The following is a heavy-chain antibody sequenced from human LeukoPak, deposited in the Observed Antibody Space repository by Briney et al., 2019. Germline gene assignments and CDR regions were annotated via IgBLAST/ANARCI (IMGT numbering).Heavy chain of an antibody. CDR2: INPNSGGT. V-gene: IGHV1-2*02. CDR3: AVAASDTGRADVDY. CDR1: GYTFTGYY. J-gene: IGHJ4*02. Sequence: ASVKVSCKASGYTFTGYYMHWVRQAPGQGLEWMGWINPNSGGTNYAQKFQGRVTMTRDTSISTAYMELCRLRSDDTAVYYCAVAASDTGRADVDYWGQGTLVTVSS. D-gene: IGHD6-25*01.